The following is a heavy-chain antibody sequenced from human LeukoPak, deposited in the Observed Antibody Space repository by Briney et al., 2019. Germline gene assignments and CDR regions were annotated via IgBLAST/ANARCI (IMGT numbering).Heavy chain of an antibody. V-gene: IGHV1-2*04. D-gene: IGHD6-13*01. CDR1: GYTVTSYY. Sequence: GASVKVSCKASGYTVTSYYMHWVRQAPGQGLEWMGWINPNSGGTNYAQKFQGWVTMTRDTSISTAYMELSRLRSDDTAVYYCATKETGIAAPFDYWGQGTLVTVSS. CDR2: INPNSGGT. J-gene: IGHJ4*02. CDR3: ATKETGIAAPFDY.